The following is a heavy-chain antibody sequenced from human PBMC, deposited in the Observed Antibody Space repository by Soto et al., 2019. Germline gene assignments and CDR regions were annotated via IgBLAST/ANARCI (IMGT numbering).Heavy chain of an antibody. CDR1: GGSISSSSYY. Sequence: QLQLQESGPGLVKPSETLSLTCTVSGGSISSSSYYWGWIRQPPGKGLEWIGSIYYSGSTYYNPSLKSRVTISVDTSKNQFSLKLSSVTAADTAVYYCARSLRGSSGWPTGDYWGQGTLVTVSS. CDR2: IYYSGST. J-gene: IGHJ4*02. V-gene: IGHV4-39*01. D-gene: IGHD6-19*01. CDR3: ARSLRGSSGWPTGDY.